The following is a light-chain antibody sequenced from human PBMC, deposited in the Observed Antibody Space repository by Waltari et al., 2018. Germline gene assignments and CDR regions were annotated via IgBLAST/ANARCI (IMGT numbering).Light chain of an antibody. V-gene: IGLV2-14*01. CDR2: EVD. J-gene: IGLJ1*01. CDR3: SSKTSASGV. CDR1: SADVGGYNY. Sequence: QSALTQPASVSGSPGQSITISCTGTSADVGGYNYVPWYQQYPGKAPQPMIYEVDFQPSGVLNRVSCSKSGNTATLTICGRQAEDEADYYCSSKTSASGVFGTGTTVTVL.